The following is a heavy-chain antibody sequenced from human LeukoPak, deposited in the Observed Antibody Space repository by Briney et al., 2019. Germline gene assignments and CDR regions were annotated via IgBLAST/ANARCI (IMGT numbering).Heavy chain of an antibody. D-gene: IGHD6-13*01. J-gene: IGHJ4*02. Sequence: GGSLRLSCAASGFTFSSYAMHWVRQAPGKGLEWVAVISYDGSNKYYADSVKGRFTISRDNSKNTLYLQMNSLRAEDTAVYYCATEYRQAAAVSYAFDYWGQGTLVTVSS. CDR3: ATEYRQAAAVSYAFDY. CDR1: GFTFSSYA. V-gene: IGHV3-30-3*01. CDR2: ISYDGSNK.